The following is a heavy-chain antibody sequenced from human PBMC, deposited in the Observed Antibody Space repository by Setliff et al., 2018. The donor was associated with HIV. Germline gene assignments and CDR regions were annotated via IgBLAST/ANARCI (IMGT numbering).Heavy chain of an antibody. CDR1: GGSISSGPYY. CDR2: IYYDGST. V-gene: IGHV4-39*01. CDR3: ARHRDGGTYPLDY. Sequence: SSETLSLTCTVSGGSISSGPYYWGWIRQPPGKGLEWIGNIYYDGSTYYNPSLKSRVTISLDTSKNRFSLQLTSVTAADTAVYYCARHRDGGTYPLDYWGQGTLVTVSS. D-gene: IGHD1-1*01. J-gene: IGHJ4*02.